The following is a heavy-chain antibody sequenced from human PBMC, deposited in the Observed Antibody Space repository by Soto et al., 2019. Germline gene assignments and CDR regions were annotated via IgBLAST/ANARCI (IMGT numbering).Heavy chain of an antibody. D-gene: IGHD3-10*01. Sequence: EVQLVESGGGLVQPGRSLRLSCAASGFTFDDYAMHWVRQAPGKGLEWVSGISWNSGSIGYADSVKGRFTISRDNAKNSLYLQMNSLRAEDTALYYCAKDTGVRITMVRGDYYYYGMDVWGQGTTVTVSS. CDR3: AKDTGVRITMVRGDYYYYGMDV. CDR1: GFTFDDYA. J-gene: IGHJ6*02. CDR2: ISWNSGSI. V-gene: IGHV3-9*01.